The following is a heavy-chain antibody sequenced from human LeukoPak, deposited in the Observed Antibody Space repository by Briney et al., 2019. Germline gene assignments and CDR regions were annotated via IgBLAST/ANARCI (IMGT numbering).Heavy chain of an antibody. CDR2: IYYSGTT. CDR1: GGSISSGGYY. D-gene: IGHD3-22*01. V-gene: IGHV4-39*01. J-gene: IGHJ5*02. CDR3: ARTVGSSGHANWFDP. Sequence: SETLSLTCTVSGGSISSGGYYWGWIRQPPGKGLEWIGIGSIYYSGTTYYNPSLKSRVTISVDTSKNQFSLKLSSVTAADTAVYYCARTVGSSGHANWFDPWGQGTLVTVSS.